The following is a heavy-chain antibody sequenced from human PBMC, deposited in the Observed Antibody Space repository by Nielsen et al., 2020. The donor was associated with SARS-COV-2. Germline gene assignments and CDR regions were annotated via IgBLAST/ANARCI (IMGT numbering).Heavy chain of an antibody. V-gene: IGHV3-23*01. Sequence: GESLKISCAASGFTFSSYAMSWVRQAPGKGLEWVSAINGGGGSTYYADSVKGRFTISRDNSKNTLYLQMNSLRAEDTAVYYCAKDKGYYYGMDVWGQGTTVTVSS. J-gene: IGHJ6*02. CDR3: AKDKGYYYGMDV. CDR1: GFTFSSYA. CDR2: INGGGGST.